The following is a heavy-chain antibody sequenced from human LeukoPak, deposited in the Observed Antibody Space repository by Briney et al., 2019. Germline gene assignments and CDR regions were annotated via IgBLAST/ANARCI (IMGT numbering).Heavy chain of an antibody. Sequence: PGGSLRLSCAASGFTFSSYEMNWVRQAPGKGLEWVSYISSSGSTIYYADSVKGRFTISRDNLKNTLYLQMNSLRAEDTAVYYCARDQNTYNSRNRMSSFDIWGQGTMVTVS. J-gene: IGHJ3*02. D-gene: IGHD1-14*01. V-gene: IGHV3-48*03. CDR1: GFTFSSYE. CDR2: ISSSGSTI. CDR3: ARDQNTYNSRNRMSSFDI.